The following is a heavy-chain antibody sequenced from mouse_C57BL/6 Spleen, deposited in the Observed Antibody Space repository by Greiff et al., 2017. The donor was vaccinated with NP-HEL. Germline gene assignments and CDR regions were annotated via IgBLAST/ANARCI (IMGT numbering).Heavy chain of an antibody. Sequence: EVKLMESGGGLVKPGGSLKLSCAASGFTFSDYGMHWVRQAPEKGLEWVAYISSGSSTIYYADTVKGRFTISRDNAKNTLFLQMTSLRSEDTAMYYCARYGYSLHWYFDVWGTGTTVTVSS. CDR2: ISSGSSTI. D-gene: IGHD2-12*01. J-gene: IGHJ1*03. CDR3: ARYGYSLHWYFDV. CDR1: GFTFSDYG. V-gene: IGHV5-17*01.